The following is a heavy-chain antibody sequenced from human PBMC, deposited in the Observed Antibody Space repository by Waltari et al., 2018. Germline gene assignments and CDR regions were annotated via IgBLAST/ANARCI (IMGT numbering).Heavy chain of an antibody. CDR3: AKDLTLAARPGPIDY. J-gene: IGHJ4*02. D-gene: IGHD6-6*01. CDR2: IYSGGST. CDR1: GFTFSSYA. Sequence: EVQLLGSGGGLVQPGGSLRLSCAASGFTFSSYAMSWVRQAPGKGLEWVSVIYSGGSTYYADSVKGRFTISRDNSKNTLYLQMNSLRAEDTAVYYCAKDLTLAARPGPIDYWGQGTLVTVSS. V-gene: IGHV3-23*03.